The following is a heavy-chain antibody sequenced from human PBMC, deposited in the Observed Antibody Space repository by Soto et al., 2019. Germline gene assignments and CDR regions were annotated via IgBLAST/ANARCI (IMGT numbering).Heavy chain of an antibody. CDR3: AKGANVAHTSFFDS. CDR2: ISGNGGST. Sequence: EVQLLESGGDLVQPGGSLRLSCAASGFTFTSYNMNWVRRAPGKGLEWISGISGNGGSTYYADSVKGRFTISRDNSKKTLHMQLNSQRAEDAAIYYCAKGANVAHTSFFDSWGRGTLVTVSS. V-gene: IGHV3-23*01. CDR1: GFTFTSYN. D-gene: IGHD3-10*02. J-gene: IGHJ4*02.